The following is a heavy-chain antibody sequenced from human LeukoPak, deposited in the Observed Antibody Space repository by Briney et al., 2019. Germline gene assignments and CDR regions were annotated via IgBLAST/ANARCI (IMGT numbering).Heavy chain of an antibody. J-gene: IGHJ5*02. D-gene: IGHD3-22*01. CDR1: GYTFTDYY. V-gene: IGHV1-2*02. Sequence: ASVTLSCKASGYTFTDYYIHWVRQAPGQGLEWMGWINPNSGGTNYAQKFQGRVAMTRDTSISTAYMDLSRLTSDDTAVYYCARVRSGSSGYYYPWGQGTLVTVSS. CDR2: INPNSGGT. CDR3: ARVRSGSSGYYYP.